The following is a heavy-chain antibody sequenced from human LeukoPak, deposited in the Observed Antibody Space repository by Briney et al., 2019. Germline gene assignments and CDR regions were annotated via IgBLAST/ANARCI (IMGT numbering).Heavy chain of an antibody. D-gene: IGHD3-3*01. CDR3: AKGNRVVIMLRNNDFLVFDY. J-gene: IGHJ4*02. Sequence: PGGSLRLSCAASAFTFSSYAMSWVRQAPGKGLGWVSAISGSGGSTYYADSVKGRFTISRDNSKNTLYLQMNSLRAEDTAVYYCAKGNRVVIMLRNNDFLVFDYWGQGTLVTVSS. CDR2: ISGSGGST. V-gene: IGHV3-23*01. CDR1: AFTFSSYA.